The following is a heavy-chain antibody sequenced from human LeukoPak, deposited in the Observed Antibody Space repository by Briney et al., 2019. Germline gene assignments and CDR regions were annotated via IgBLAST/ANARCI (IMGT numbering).Heavy chain of an antibody. CDR3: AREGCSGGSCYHNWFDP. V-gene: IGHV3-7*01. D-gene: IGHD2-15*01. CDR2: INQDGSEK. Sequence: GGSLRLSCEASGFTFKNAWMNWVRQAPGKGLEWVADINQDGSEKYYVDSVKGRFTISRDNAKNSLYLQMNSLRAEDTAVYYCAREGCSGGSCYHNWFDPWGQGTLVTVSS. J-gene: IGHJ5*02. CDR1: GFTFKNAW.